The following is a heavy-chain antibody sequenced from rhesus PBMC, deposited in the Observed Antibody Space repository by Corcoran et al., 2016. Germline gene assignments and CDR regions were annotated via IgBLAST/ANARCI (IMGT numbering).Heavy chain of an antibody. CDR3: ATDQVAAYYFDY. J-gene: IGHJ4*01. Sequence: EVQLVQSGAEVKKPGASVKISCKASGYTFTDYYLHWVRQAPGNGLEWMGRFDPEDGEAIHAQKFQDRGTSTADTSTDTAYMELSSLRSEDTAVYYCATDQVAAYYFDYWGQGVLVTVSS. D-gene: IGHD4-29*01. V-gene: IGHV1-111*02. CDR2: FDPEDGEA. CDR1: GYTFTDYY.